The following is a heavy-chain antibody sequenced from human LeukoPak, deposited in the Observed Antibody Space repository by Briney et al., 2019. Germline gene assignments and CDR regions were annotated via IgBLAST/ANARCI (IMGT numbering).Heavy chain of an antibody. J-gene: IGHJ4*02. CDR2: ISRGGDVT. Sequence: GGSLRLFCAAAGFAFNYNAMSWVRQAPGKGLEWVSLISRGGDVTYYADSVKGRFTISRDSSKNTLYLQMHSLRAEDTAVYYCAARPGEVAVPYDYWGQGTLVTVSS. V-gene: IGHV3-23*01. CDR3: AARPGEVAVPYDY. D-gene: IGHD2-15*01. CDR1: GFAFNYNA.